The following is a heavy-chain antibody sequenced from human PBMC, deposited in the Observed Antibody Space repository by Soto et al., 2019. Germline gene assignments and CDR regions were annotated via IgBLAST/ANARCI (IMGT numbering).Heavy chain of an antibody. V-gene: IGHV4-39*01. D-gene: IGHD3-3*01. CDR1: GGSICSSSFS. Sequence: PSETLSLTCTITGGSICSSSFSWAWNRQPPGRGLEWIGTVYYSGRTYYDSSLRSRVTISVDTSKNQFSLKLSSVTAADTAVYYCARLRGDYDCSSGLPNWFDYWGQGTLVTVSS. CDR3: ARLRGDYDCSSGLPNWFDY. J-gene: IGHJ5*01. CDR2: VYYSGRT.